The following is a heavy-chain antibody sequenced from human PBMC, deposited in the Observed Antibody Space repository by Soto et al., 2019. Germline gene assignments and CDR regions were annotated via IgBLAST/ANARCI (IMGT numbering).Heavy chain of an antibody. J-gene: IGHJ6*02. D-gene: IGHD2-21*02. V-gene: IGHV1-69*01. CDR3: SRRVVVTSVRDIAYYDYGLDV. CDR2: XXXMFDST. Sequence: QVXLVQSGAEVKXXXSSVKVSCKAFGXTXXXYAICWVRQAPXXGXXXXXXXXXMFDSTNYAQKFQGRVTITADDATSTAFMELSSLRSEDTAVYYGSRRVVVTSVRDIAYYDYGLDVGGQGTTVTVSS. CDR1: GXTXXXYA.